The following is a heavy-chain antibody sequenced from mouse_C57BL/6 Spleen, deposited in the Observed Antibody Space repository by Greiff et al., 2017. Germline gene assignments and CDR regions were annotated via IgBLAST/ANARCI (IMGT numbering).Heavy chain of an antibody. CDR1: GYTFTSYG. D-gene: IGHD1-1*01. J-gene: IGHJ3*01. Sequence: VQLQQSGAELARPGASVKLSCKASGYTFTSYGISWVKQRTGQGLEWIGEIYPRGGNTYYNEQFKGKATLTADKSSGTAYMVLRSLTSEDSAVYFCARQDTTVVRGFAYWGQGTLVTVSA. CDR2: IYPRGGNT. V-gene: IGHV1-81*01. CDR3: ARQDTTVVRGFAY.